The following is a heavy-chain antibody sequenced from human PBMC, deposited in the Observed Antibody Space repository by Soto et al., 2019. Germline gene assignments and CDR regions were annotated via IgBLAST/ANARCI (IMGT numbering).Heavy chain of an antibody. D-gene: IGHD6-6*01. Sequence: SGPTLVNPTQTLTLTCTFSGFSLSTDDVGVGWIRQPPGKALDWLAVIYWDDDKRYSPSLKSRLTITKDTSKNQVLLTMTNMDPVDTATYFCARSKYSISSFDYWGQGALVTV. CDR2: IYWDDDK. V-gene: IGHV2-5*02. CDR1: GFSLSTDDVG. J-gene: IGHJ4*02. CDR3: ARSKYSISSFDY.